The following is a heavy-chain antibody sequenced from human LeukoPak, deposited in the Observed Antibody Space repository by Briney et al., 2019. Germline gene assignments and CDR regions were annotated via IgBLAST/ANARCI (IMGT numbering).Heavy chain of an antibody. Sequence: PPGGSLRLSCAASGFTFSSYAMHWVRQAPGKGLEWVAVISYDGSIKSYTDSAKGQFTISRDNPKNTLYLHLNGLRVEDTAVYYCARGRAGNYHDYWGQGTLVTVTS. J-gene: IGHJ4*02. CDR2: ISYDGSIK. CDR3: ARGRAGNYHDY. V-gene: IGHV3-30-3*01. D-gene: IGHD1-7*01. CDR1: GFTFSSYA.